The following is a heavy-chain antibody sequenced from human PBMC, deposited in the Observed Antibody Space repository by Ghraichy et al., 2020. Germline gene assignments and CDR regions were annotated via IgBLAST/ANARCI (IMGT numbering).Heavy chain of an antibody. V-gene: IGHV4-34*01. CDR2: INHSGST. D-gene: IGHD6-13*01. J-gene: IGHJ4*02. CDR3: ARAPQQLVFDY. CDR1: GGSFSGYY. Sequence: SETLSLTCAVYGGSFSGYYWSWIRQPPGKGLEWIGEINHSGSTNYNPSLKSRVTISVDTSKNQFSLKLSSVTAADTAVYYCARAPQQLVFDYWGQGTLVTVSS.